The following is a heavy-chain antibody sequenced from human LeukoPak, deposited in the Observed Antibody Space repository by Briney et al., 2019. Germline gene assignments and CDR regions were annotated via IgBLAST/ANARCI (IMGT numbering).Heavy chain of an antibody. Sequence: PSETLSLTCTVSGGSISSSSYYWGWIRRPPGKGLEWIGSIYYSGSTYYNPSLKSRVTISVDTSKNQFSLKLSSVTAADTAVYYCAGLHYYYYMDVWGKGTTVTVSS. CDR1: GGSISSSSYY. CDR2: IYYSGST. J-gene: IGHJ6*03. V-gene: IGHV4-39*01. CDR3: AGLHYYYYMDV.